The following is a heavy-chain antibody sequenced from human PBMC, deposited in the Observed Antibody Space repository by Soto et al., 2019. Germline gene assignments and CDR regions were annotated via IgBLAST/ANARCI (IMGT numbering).Heavy chain of an antibody. D-gene: IGHD2-8*02. CDR3: ARGMTPPGAPAWYYFDS. CDR1: GASIAGSSY. CDR2: FSLSGTT. Sequence: SETLSLTCIVSGASIAGSSYWSFIRQPAGKGLEWIGRFSLSGTTNYSPSLRSRVTMSADVSKNQFSLRLTSVTAADTALYYCARGMTPPGAPAWYYFDSWGQGTLVTVS. V-gene: IGHV4-4*07. J-gene: IGHJ4*02.